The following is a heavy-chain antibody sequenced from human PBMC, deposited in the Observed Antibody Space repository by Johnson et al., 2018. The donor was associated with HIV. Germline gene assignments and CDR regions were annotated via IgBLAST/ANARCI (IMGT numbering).Heavy chain of an antibody. Sequence: VQLVESGGGVVQPGRSLRLSCAASGFTFSSYGMHWVRQAPGKGLEWVSGLNWNGGSTGYADSVKGRFTISRDNAKNSLYLQMNSLRAEDTAVYYCTREGRTVAAFTVGAFDIWGQGTMVIVSS. CDR2: LNWNGGST. J-gene: IGHJ3*02. V-gene: IGHV3-20*04. CDR1: GFTFSSYG. CDR3: TREGRTVAAFTVGAFDI. D-gene: IGHD6-19*01.